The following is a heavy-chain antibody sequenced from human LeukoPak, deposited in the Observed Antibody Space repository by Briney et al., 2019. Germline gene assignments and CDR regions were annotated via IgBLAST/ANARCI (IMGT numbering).Heavy chain of an antibody. J-gene: IGHJ3*02. V-gene: IGHV3-30-3*01. CDR1: GFTFSSYA. D-gene: IGHD2-2*02. CDR3: AKDVGVVAPAAIMAFDI. CDR2: ISYDGSNK. Sequence: GRSLRLSCAASGFTFSSYAMHWVRQAPGKGLEWVAVISYDGSNKYYADSVKGRFTISRDNSKNTLYLQMNSLRADDTAVYYCAKDVGVVAPAAIMAFDIWGQGTMVTVSS.